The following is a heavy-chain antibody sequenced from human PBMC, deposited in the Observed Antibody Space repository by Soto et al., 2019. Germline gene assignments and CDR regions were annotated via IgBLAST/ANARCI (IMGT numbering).Heavy chain of an antibody. V-gene: IGHV4-34*01. CDR3: ARGRGELGYCSSTSCPRAAWFDP. J-gene: IGHJ5*02. CDR2: INHSART. CDR1: GGSFSGYY. Sequence: QVQLQQWGAGLLKPSETLSLTCAVYGGSFSGYYWRWIRQPPGEGLEWSGEINHSARTNYNPALTIRVTISLDTSRTQFSPTLGSVTAAYTAVYYCARGRGELGYCSSTSCPRAAWFDPWGQGTLVTVSS. D-gene: IGHD2-2*01.